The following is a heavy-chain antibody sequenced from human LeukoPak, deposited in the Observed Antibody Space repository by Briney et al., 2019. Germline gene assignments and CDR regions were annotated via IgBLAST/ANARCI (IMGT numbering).Heavy chain of an antibody. D-gene: IGHD6-13*01. CDR2: IYYSGST. CDR1: GGSISSSSYY. CDR3: TYSSSWYGLFDY. V-gene: IGHV4-39*07. Sequence: SETLSLTCTVSGGSISSSSYYWGWIRQPPGKGLEWIGSIYYSGSTYYNPSLKSRVTISVDTSKNQFSLKLSSVTAADTAVYYFTYSSSWYGLFDYWGQGTLVTVSS. J-gene: IGHJ4*02.